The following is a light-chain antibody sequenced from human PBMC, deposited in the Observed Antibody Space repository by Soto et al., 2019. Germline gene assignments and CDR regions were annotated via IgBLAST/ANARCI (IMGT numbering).Light chain of an antibody. CDR2: DVS. V-gene: IGKV1-5*01. Sequence: IQMTQSHSTLSASVGARVPIPGRASQSIGDSLAWYQQKPGKAPYLLISDVSSLERGVPSRFSGSGSGTEFTLTSSSMQPDDFATFYCQQYNGYSRTFGQGTKVDIK. J-gene: IGKJ1*01. CDR1: QSIGDS. CDR3: QQYNGYSRT.